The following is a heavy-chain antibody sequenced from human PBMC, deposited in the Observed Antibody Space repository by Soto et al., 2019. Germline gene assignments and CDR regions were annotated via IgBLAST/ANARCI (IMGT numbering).Heavy chain of an antibody. D-gene: IGHD6-19*01. V-gene: IGHV1-8*01. CDR3: ARARDSLSGWYFAFDI. Sequence: ASLKLSCKASGYTFTSYDINWVRQATGQGLEWMGWMNPNSGNTGYAQKFQGRVTMTRNTSISTAYMELSSLRSEDTAVYYCARARDSLSGWYFAFDIWGQGTMVTVSS. CDR1: GYTFTSYD. J-gene: IGHJ3*02. CDR2: MNPNSGNT.